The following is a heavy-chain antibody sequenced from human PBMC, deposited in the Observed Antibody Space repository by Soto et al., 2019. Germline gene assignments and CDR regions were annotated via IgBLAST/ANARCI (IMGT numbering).Heavy chain of an antibody. CDR1: GFTFSSYA. Sequence: GRSLRLSCAASGFTFSSYAMSRVRQARGKGLEWVSTISGSGGSTYYATSVKGRFTVSRDNSKNTLYLQMNPLRAEDTAVYYCAKDYSSSWYYFDYWGQGTLVTVSS. J-gene: IGHJ4*02. CDR2: ISGSGGST. D-gene: IGHD6-13*01. CDR3: AKDYSSSWYYFDY. V-gene: IGHV3-23*01.